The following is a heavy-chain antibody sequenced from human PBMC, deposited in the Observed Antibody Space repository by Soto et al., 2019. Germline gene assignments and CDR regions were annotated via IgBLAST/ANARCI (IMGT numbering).Heavy chain of an antibody. CDR2: ISSSSSYI. D-gene: IGHD2-15*01. CDR3: ARDSEIGYCSGGSCYGGNWFDP. Sequence: GGSLRLSCAASGFTFSSYSMNWVRQAPGKGLEWVSSISSSSSYIYYADSVKGRFTISRDNAKNSLYPQMNSLRAEDTAVYYCARDSEIGYCSGGSCYGGNWFDPWGQGTLVTVSS. J-gene: IGHJ5*02. V-gene: IGHV3-21*01. CDR1: GFTFSSYS.